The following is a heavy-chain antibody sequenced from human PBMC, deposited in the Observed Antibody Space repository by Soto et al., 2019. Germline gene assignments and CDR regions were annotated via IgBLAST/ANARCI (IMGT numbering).Heavy chain of an antibody. D-gene: IGHD6-13*01. Sequence: ASVEVSCKASGGTFSSYAISWVRQAPGQGLEWMGGIIPIFGTANYAQKFQGRVTITADESTSTAYMELSSLRSEDTAVYYCARDDRGKDIAAAGTGIQALYYYYYGMDVWGQGTTVTVSS. J-gene: IGHJ6*02. CDR1: GGTFSSYA. V-gene: IGHV1-69*13. CDR2: IIPIFGTA. CDR3: ARDDRGKDIAAAGTGIQALYYYYYGMDV.